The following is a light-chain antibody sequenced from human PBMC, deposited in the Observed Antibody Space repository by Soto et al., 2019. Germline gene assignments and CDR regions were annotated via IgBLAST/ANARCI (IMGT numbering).Light chain of an antibody. Sequence: DIQMTQSPSSVSASVGDRVTITCRASQGVSGWLAWYQQKPGKAPKLLIYSVSSLQSGVPARFSGSGSGTDFALTISSLQPDDLATYYCQQANGFPVAFGGGTRVEMK. CDR1: QGVSGW. CDR3: QQANGFPVA. V-gene: IGKV1-12*01. CDR2: SVS. J-gene: IGKJ4*01.